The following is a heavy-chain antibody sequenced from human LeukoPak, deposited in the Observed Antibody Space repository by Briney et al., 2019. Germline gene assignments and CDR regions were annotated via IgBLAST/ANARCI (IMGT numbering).Heavy chain of an antibody. V-gene: IGHV1-2*02. CDR2: INPNSGGT. D-gene: IGHD2-21*01. CDR3: ARADRLHGGPYLIGP. J-gene: IGHJ5*02. CDR1: GYSFTDYY. Sequence: ASVKVSCKTSGYSFTDYYMHWVRQAPGQGLEWMGWINPNSGGTSSAQKFQGRVTMTRDTSITTVYMEVSWLTSDNTAIYYCARADRLHGGPYLIGPWGQGTLVTVSS.